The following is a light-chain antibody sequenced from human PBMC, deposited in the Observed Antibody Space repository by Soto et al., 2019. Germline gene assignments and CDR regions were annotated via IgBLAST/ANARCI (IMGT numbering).Light chain of an antibody. V-gene: IGLV2-8*01. CDR1: RNDVGHSSF. CDR3: TAHADNGKHV. Sequence: QSALTQPPSASGSPGQSVTISCTGNRNDVGHSSFISWYQQHPGKVPKLIIYEVSKRPSGVPDRFSGSKSGNTASLSVSGLQDEDEADYFCTAHADNGKHVFGTGTK. J-gene: IGLJ1*01. CDR2: EVS.